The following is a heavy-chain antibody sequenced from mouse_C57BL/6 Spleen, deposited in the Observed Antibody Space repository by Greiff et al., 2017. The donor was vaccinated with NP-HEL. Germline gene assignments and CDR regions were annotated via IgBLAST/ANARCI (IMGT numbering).Heavy chain of an antibody. J-gene: IGHJ4*01. CDR2: ISTYYGDA. CDR1: GYTFTDYA. CDR3: ARRDYDYDDAMDY. Sequence: QVQLQQSGPELVRPGVSVKISCKGSGYTFTDYAMHWVKQSHAKSLEWIGVISTYYGDASYNQKFKDKATMTVDTSSSTAYMQLSSLTSEDSAVYYCARRDYDYDDAMDYWGQGTSVTVSS. D-gene: IGHD2-4*01. V-gene: IGHV1-67*01.